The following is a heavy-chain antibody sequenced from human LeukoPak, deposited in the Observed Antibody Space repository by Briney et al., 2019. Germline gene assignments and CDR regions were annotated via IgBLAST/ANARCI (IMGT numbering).Heavy chain of an antibody. J-gene: IGHJ4*02. V-gene: IGHV4-61*02. Sequence: SQTLSLTCTVSGASISTGSSYWSWIRQPAGEGLEWIGRIHNSGSTNYNPSLNSRVTISVDTSKNQFSLQLNSVTPEDTAVYYCARGSYTSTWFWGQGTLVTVSS. CDR3: ARGSYTSTWF. D-gene: IGHD6-13*01. CDR2: IHNSGST. CDR1: GASISTGSSY.